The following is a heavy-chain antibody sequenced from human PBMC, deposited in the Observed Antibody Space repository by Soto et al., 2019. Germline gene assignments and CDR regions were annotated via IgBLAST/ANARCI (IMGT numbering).Heavy chain of an antibody. J-gene: IGHJ3*02. Sequence: PGGSLRLACAASGFTFRDYYMSWIRQAPGKGLEWVSYISSSSSYTNYADSVKGRFTISRDNAKNSLYLQMNSLRAEDTAVYYCARVDYSDLGPHDAFDIWGQGPMVTVSS. CDR2: ISSSSSYT. CDR1: GFTFRDYY. D-gene: IGHD2-15*01. CDR3: ARVDYSDLGPHDAFDI. V-gene: IGHV3-11*06.